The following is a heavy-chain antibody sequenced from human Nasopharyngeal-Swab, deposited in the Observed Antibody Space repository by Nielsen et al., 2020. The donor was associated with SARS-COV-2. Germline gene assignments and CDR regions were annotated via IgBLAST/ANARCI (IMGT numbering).Heavy chain of an antibody. CDR1: GGSVSNYY. Sequence: LSLTCAVYGGSVSNYYWSWIRQAPGKGLEWVSYISSSGSTIYYADSVKGRFTISRDNAKNSLYLQMNSLRAEDTAVYYCARDIVVVPAATGYYYYGMDVWGQGTTVTVSS. V-gene: IGHV3-11*01. CDR3: ARDIVVVPAATGYYYYGMDV. D-gene: IGHD2-2*01. CDR2: ISSSGSTI. J-gene: IGHJ6*02.